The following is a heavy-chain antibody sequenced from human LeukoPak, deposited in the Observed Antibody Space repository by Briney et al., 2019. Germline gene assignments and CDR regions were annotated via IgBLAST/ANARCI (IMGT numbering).Heavy chain of an antibody. D-gene: IGHD3-16*01. CDR1: GFTFSSYW. Sequence: GGSLRLSCAASGFTFSSYWMSWVRQAPGKGLEWVANIKQDGSEKYYVDSVKGRFTISRDNAKNSLYLQMNSLRAEDTAVYYCARDFYDYVWGSLLPYYFDYWGQGTLVTVSS. J-gene: IGHJ4*02. CDR3: ARDFYDYVWGSLLPYYFDY. CDR2: IKQDGSEK. V-gene: IGHV3-7*01.